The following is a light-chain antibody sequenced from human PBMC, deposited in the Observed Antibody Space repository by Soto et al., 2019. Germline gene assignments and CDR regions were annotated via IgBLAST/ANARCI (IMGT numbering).Light chain of an antibody. CDR1: SSNLGAGYD. J-gene: IGLJ3*02. CDR2: GNR. CDR3: QAYDYSLTASV. Sequence: QAVVTQPPSVSGAPGQRVTLSCTGTSSNLGAGYDVHWYQQLPGAAPKLVIFGNRNRPSGVPERFSGSKSGTSASLAITGLQAEDEADYYCQAYDYSLTASVFGGGTKRTVL. V-gene: IGLV1-40*01.